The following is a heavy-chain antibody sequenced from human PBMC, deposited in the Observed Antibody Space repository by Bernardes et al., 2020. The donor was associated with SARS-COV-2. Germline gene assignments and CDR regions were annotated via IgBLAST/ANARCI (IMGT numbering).Heavy chain of an antibody. CDR2: ISENRVHI. Sequence: GGSLRLACAAAGFIVSNDIINWVRQARGKGLEWVTSISENRVHIYYADSVKGRFTISRDNGKNSLYLQMNSLRAEDTAVYYCAREYYFALGNYYNGEYDYWGQGTLVTVSS. J-gene: IGHJ4*02. CDR3: AREYYFALGNYYNGEYDY. CDR1: GFIVSNDI. D-gene: IGHD3-10*01. V-gene: IGHV3-21*01.